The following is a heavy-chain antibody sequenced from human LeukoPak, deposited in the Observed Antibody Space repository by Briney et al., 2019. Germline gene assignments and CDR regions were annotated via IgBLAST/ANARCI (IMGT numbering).Heavy chain of an antibody. V-gene: IGHV3-23*01. J-gene: IGHJ6*04. Sequence: GGTLRLSCAASAFTFSSYAMSWVRQAPGKGLEWVSGISDSGGSTYYADSVKGRFTISRDNSENTLYLQMNSLRAEDTAVYYCAELGITMIGGVWGKGTTVTISS. CDR1: AFTFSSYA. D-gene: IGHD3-10*02. CDR2: ISDSGGST. CDR3: AELGITMIGGV.